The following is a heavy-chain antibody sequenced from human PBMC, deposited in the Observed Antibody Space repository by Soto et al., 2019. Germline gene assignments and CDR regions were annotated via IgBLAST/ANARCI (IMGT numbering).Heavy chain of an antibody. Sequence: GASVKVSCKASGYTFTGYYMHWVRQAPGQGLEWMGWINPNSGGTNYAQKFQGWVTMTRDTSISTAYMELSRLRSDDTAVYYCARDRSIAARGTETPIHQSFGMDVWGQGTKVTVSS. CDR2: INPNSGGT. CDR1: GYTFTGYY. CDR3: ARDRSIAARGTETPIHQSFGMDV. V-gene: IGHV1-2*04. J-gene: IGHJ6*02. D-gene: IGHD6-6*01.